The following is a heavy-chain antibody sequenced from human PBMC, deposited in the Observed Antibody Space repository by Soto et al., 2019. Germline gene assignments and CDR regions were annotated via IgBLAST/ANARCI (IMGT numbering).Heavy chain of an antibody. J-gene: IGHJ4*02. CDR2: IXGDGSRT. CDR3: ARELASYNDY. V-gene: IGHV3-74*01. CDR1: GFTFSGYW. Sequence: EVQLVESGGGLVQPGGSLRLSCAASGFTFSGYWMHWVRQAPGKGLVWASRIXGDGSRTNYADSVKGRFTISRDNAKNTLYLQMNSLRAEDTAVYYCARELASYNDYWGQGTLVTVSS. D-gene: IGHD1-1*01.